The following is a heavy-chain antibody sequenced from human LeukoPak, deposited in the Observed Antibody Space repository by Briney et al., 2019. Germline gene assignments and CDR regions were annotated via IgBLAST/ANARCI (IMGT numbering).Heavy chain of an antibody. CDR3: ARVARFLEWLSDYYYMDV. Sequence: PGGSLRLSCAASGFTFSSYGMHWVRQAPGKGLEWVAFIRYDGSNKYYADSVKGRFTISRDNAKNSLYLQMNSLRAEDTAVYYCARVARFLEWLSDYYYMDVWGKGTTVTVSS. CDR1: GFTFSSYG. J-gene: IGHJ6*03. D-gene: IGHD3-3*01. V-gene: IGHV3-30*02. CDR2: IRYDGSNK.